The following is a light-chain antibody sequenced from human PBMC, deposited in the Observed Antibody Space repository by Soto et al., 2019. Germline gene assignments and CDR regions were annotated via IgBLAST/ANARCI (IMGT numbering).Light chain of an antibody. CDR3: QQYDSYSVRT. J-gene: IGKJ1*01. Sequence: DIQMTQSPSTLSASVGEGITITCRTRRSITTSLAWYQQKPGKAPKLLIYKASSLESGVPSRFSGSGSGTEFTLTISSLQPDDFATYYCQQYDSYSVRTFGQGTKVEI. V-gene: IGKV1-5*03. CDR2: KAS. CDR1: RSITTS.